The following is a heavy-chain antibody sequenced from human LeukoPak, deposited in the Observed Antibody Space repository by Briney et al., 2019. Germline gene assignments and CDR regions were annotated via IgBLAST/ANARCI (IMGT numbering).Heavy chain of an antibody. CDR3: ARTKDRNPRAAHPLDY. J-gene: IGHJ4*02. CDR1: GGSFSGYY. Sequence: SETLSLTCAVYGGSFSGYYWSWIRQPPGKGLEWIGEINHSGSTNYNPSLKSRVTISVDTSKNQFSLKLSSVTAADTAVYYCARTKDRNPRAAHPLDYWGQGTLVTVSS. CDR2: INHSGST. V-gene: IGHV4-34*01. D-gene: IGHD2-15*01.